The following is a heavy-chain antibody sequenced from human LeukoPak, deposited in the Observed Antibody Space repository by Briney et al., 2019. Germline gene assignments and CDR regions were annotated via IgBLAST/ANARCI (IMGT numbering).Heavy chain of an antibody. CDR1: GFTFSSYT. D-gene: IGHD3-9*01. CDR2: ISSSSSYI. J-gene: IGHJ3*02. Sequence: VGSLRLSCAASGFTFSSYTMNWVRQAPGKGLEWVSSISSSSSYIYYADSVKGRFTISRDNAKNSLYLQMNSLRAEDTAVYYCARDTYDILTGYYKWAFDIWGQGTMVTVSS. V-gene: IGHV3-21*06. CDR3: ARDTYDILTGYYKWAFDI.